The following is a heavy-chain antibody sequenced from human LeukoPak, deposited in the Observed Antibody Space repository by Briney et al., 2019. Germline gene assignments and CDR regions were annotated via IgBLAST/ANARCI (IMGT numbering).Heavy chain of an antibody. CDR2: IYPGDSDT. V-gene: IGHV5-51*01. CDR3: ARHQGGAYCGGDCYSARDY. J-gene: IGHJ4*02. CDR1: GYSFTSYW. D-gene: IGHD2-21*02. Sequence: GESLKISCKGSGYSFTSYWIGWVRQMPGKGLEWMGIIYPGDSDTRYSPSFQGQVTISADKSISTAYLQWSSLKASDTATYYCARHQGGAYCGGDCYSARDYWGQGTLVTVSS.